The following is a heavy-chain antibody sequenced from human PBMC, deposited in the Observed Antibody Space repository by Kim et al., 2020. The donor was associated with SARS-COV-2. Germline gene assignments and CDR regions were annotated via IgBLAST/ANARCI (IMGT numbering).Heavy chain of an antibody. J-gene: IGHJ6*02. Sequence: GGSLRLSCAASGFTFSSYAMSWVRQAPGKGLEWVSAISTCGGRTYYSDSAKVRFTISRDNSKNTLYLQMNSLRTEDTAAEYCAKGVSGTTSCYVVDGWG. CDR2: ISTCGGRT. CDR3: AKGVSGTTSCYVVDG. CDR1: GFTFSSYA. V-gene: IGHV3-23*01. D-gene: IGHD1-1*01.